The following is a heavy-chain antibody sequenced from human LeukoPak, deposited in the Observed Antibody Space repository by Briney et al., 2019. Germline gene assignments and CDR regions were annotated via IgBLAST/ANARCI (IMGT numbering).Heavy chain of an antibody. CDR1: VFSLSRYW. D-gene: IGHD2-8*01. V-gene: IGHV3-7*03. Sequence: GGSLRLSCAASVFSLSRYWMSWVRQTPGKGLEWVADIKQDGSEKYHVDSVKGRFTISRDNAQNSLYLHMNSLRAEDTAVDYCSRAMLMVYEGDFDIWGQGTLVTVSS. J-gene: IGHJ3*02. CDR3: SRAMLMVYEGDFDI. CDR2: IKQDGSEK.